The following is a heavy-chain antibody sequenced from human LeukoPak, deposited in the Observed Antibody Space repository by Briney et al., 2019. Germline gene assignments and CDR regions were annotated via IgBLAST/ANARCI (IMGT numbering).Heavy chain of an antibody. V-gene: IGHV3-23*01. Sequence: GGSLRLSCTASGFTFSSYAMSWVRQAPGKGLEWVSGISDTGGRTSYADSVKGRFTISRDNSKNALYLQMNSLRAEDTAVYYCAKRRGLELTYYYHMDVWGKGTTVTVSS. J-gene: IGHJ6*03. D-gene: IGHD1-7*01. CDR1: GFTFSSYA. CDR2: ISDTGGRT. CDR3: AKRRGLELTYYYHMDV.